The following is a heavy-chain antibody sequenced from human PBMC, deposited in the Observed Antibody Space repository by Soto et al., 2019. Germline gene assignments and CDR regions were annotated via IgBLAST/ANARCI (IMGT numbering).Heavy chain of an antibody. V-gene: IGHV1-69*01. Sequence: QVQLVQSGAEMKKPGSSVKVSCKASGGTFSSYSINWVRQAPGQGLEWMGEIIPIFGTANYAQKFQGRATITVDESTSSAYMELSSLISEDTAVYYCARDGGRHSGGIGYWGQGTLVTVSS. J-gene: IGHJ4*02. CDR2: IIPIFGTA. CDR3: ARDGGRHSGGIGY. D-gene: IGHD1-26*01. CDR1: GGTFSSYS.